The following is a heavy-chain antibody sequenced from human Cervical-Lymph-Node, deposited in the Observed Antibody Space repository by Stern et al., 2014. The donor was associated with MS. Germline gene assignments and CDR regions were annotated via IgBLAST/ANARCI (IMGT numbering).Heavy chain of an antibody. Sequence: HVQLMQSGAEMKTPGSSVKVSCKAFGGTFPSYAINSVRQAPGQGLEWMGGISPMFGTINYAQNFQGRVTITADESTGTAYMELTGLTSEDTAVFYCARDGRGNFFYFDLWGRGTLVTVSS. D-gene: IGHD4-23*01. J-gene: IGHJ2*01. V-gene: IGHV1-69*01. CDR1: GGTFPSYA. CDR3: ARDGRGNFFYFDL. CDR2: ISPMFGTI.